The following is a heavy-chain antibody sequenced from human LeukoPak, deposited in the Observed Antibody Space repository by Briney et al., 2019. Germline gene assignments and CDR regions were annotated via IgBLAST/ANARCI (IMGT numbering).Heavy chain of an antibody. J-gene: IGHJ5*02. CDR1: GGSISSYH. V-gene: IGHV4-4*07. CDR3: ARDGFWSGKIDI. Sequence: SETLSLTCTVSGGSISSYHWSWIRQPAGKGLEWIGRIYTSGSTNYNPSLKSRVTMSVDTSKNQFSLKLSSVTAADTAVYYCARDGFWSGKIDIWGQGTLVTVSS. CDR2: IYTSGST. D-gene: IGHD3-3*01.